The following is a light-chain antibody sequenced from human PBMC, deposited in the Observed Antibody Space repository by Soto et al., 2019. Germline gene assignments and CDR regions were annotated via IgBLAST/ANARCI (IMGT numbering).Light chain of an antibody. CDR1: QSRLYSVNNKNY. CDR3: QQYNNWPPIT. Sequence: EIVLPQSPDSLAVSLSETATINRKSIQSRLYSVNNKNYLAWYQPKPGQPHKLLSYWASKRECGVPDRFSGSGSRTDFTLTISSLQAADVAVYYCQQYNNWPPITFGQGTRLEIK. V-gene: IGKV4-1*01. J-gene: IGKJ5*01. CDR2: WAS.